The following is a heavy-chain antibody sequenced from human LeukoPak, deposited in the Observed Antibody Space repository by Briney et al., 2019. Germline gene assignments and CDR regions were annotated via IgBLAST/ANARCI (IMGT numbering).Heavy chain of an antibody. J-gene: IGHJ5*02. CDR3: ARESSGGSGSYYVGGKNWFDP. Sequence: SETLSLTCTVSGGSISSYYWSWIRQPPGKGLEWIGYIYYSGSTNYNPSLKSRVTISVDTSKNQFSLKLSSVTAADTAVYYCARESSGGSGSYYVGGKNWFDPWGQGTLVTVSS. D-gene: IGHD3-10*01. CDR2: IYYSGST. CDR1: GGSISSYY. V-gene: IGHV4-59*01.